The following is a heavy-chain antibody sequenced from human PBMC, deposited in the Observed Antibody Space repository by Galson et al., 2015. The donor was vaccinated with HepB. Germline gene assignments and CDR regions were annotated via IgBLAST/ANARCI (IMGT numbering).Heavy chain of an antibody. CDR2: IRYDGSNK. Sequence: SLRLSCAASGFTFSSYGMHWVRQAPGKGLEWVAFIRYDGSNKYYADPVKGRFTISRDNSKNTLYLQMNSLRAEDTAVYYCAKAGTWKNYYDSSGYYPAADYWGQGTLVTVSS. D-gene: IGHD3-22*01. J-gene: IGHJ4*02. V-gene: IGHV3-30*02. CDR3: AKAGTWKNYYDSSGYYPAADY. CDR1: GFTFSSYG.